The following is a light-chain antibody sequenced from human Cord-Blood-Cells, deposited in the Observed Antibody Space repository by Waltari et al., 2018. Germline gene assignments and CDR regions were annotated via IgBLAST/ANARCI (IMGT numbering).Light chain of an antibody. CDR1: NIRRKN. J-gene: IGLJ3*02. Sequence: SYELTQPPSVSVALGQTARITCGGNNIRRKNEHWYPQKPGQATLLAIYRDSNRPPGIPERFSGSNSGNAATLTISRAQAGDDADYYCQVWDSSTWVFGGGTKLTVL. CDR2: RDS. V-gene: IGLV3-9*01. CDR3: QVWDSSTWV.